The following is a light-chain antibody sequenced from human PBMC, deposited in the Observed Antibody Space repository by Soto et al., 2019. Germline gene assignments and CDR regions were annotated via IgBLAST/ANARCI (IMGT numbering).Light chain of an antibody. J-gene: IGKJ5*01. V-gene: IGKV3-11*01. CDR2: DAS. CDR3: QQRSNWPPIT. CDR1: QSVSSN. Sequence: EIVLTQSPGTLSLSPGERPTLSCRASQSVSSNLAWYQQKPRQAPRLXXYDASNRATGIPARFSGSGSGTEYFLTISSLEPEDFAVYYCQQRSNWPPITFGRGTRLEIK.